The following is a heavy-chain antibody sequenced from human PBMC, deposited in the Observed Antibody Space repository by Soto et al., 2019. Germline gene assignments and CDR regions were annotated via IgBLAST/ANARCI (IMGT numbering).Heavy chain of an antibody. D-gene: IGHD2-21*02. CDR3: ARQLAYCGGDCLSEPINY. Sequence: ASVKVSGKASGYTFTAYYIHWVRQAPGQGLEWMGWINPNSGGTNYAQNFQGRVTMTSDTSITTAYMELTRLTSDDTAVYYCARQLAYCGGDCLSEPINYWGQGALVTVSS. CDR1: GYTFTAYY. CDR2: INPNSGGT. J-gene: IGHJ4*02. V-gene: IGHV1-2*02.